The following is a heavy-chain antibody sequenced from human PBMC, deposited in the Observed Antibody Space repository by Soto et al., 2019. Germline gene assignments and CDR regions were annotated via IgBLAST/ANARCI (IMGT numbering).Heavy chain of an antibody. Sequence: QVQLVESGGGVVQPGRSLRLSCAASGFTFSSYGMHWVRQAPGKGLEWVAVIWYDGSNKYYADSVKGRFTISRDNSKNTLYLEMNSPRAEDTGLYYCARDSGLRRMGRGKGFDPWGQGTLVTVSS. CDR1: GFTFSSYG. CDR3: ARDSGLRRMGRGKGFDP. CDR2: IWYDGSNK. V-gene: IGHV3-33*01. D-gene: IGHD3-10*01. J-gene: IGHJ5*02.